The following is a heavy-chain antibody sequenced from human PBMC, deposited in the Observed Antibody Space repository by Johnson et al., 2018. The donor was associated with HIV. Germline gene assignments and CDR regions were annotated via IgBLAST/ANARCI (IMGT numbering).Heavy chain of an antibody. D-gene: IGHD6-13*01. CDR3: ARVGGSSWSDAFDI. Sequence: VQLVESGGGVVQPGRSLRLSCAASGFTFNSYAMHWVRQAPGKGLEWVAVISYDGSNKYYADSVKGRFTISRDNSKNTLFLQMNSLRAEDTAVYYCARVGGSSWSDAFDIWGQGTMVTVSS. V-gene: IGHV3-30-3*01. CDR2: ISYDGSNK. J-gene: IGHJ3*02. CDR1: GFTFNSYA.